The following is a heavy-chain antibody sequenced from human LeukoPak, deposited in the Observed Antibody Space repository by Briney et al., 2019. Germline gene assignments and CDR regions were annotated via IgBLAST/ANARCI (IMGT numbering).Heavy chain of an antibody. D-gene: IGHD1-26*01. CDR3: AKAGSSIVGATSFDY. CDR2: ISWNSGSI. CDR1: GFTFDDYA. V-gene: IGHV3-9*03. Sequence: GRSLRLSCAASGFTFDDYAMHWVRQAPGKGLEWVSGISWNSGSIGYADSVKGRFTISRDNAKNSLYLQMNSLRAEDMALYYCAKAGSSIVGATSFDYWGQGTLVTVSS. J-gene: IGHJ4*02.